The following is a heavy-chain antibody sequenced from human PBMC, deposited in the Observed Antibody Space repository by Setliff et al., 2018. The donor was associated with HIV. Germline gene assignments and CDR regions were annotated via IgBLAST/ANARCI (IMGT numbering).Heavy chain of an antibody. CDR2: VNMSGKT. CDR1: GVSIDKNY. D-gene: IGHD2-8*01. CDR3: AKDAGVTGGLYRYYIDA. V-gene: IGHV4-4*07. Sequence: SETLSLTCTVSGVSIDKNYWSWVRRPPGKGLEWIGRVNMSGKTNYSPSLKSRVTMSADTSKNQVSLKLTSVTAADTAVYYCAKDAGVTGGLYRYYIDAWGNGTTVTVSS. J-gene: IGHJ6*03.